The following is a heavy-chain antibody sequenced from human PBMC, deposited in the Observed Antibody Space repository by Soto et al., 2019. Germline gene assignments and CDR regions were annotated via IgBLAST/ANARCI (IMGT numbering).Heavy chain of an antibody. J-gene: IGHJ5*02. Sequence: QVQLVESGGGVVQPGRSLRLSCAASGFTFSSYAMHWVRQAPGKGLEWVAVISYDGSNKYYADSVKGRFTISRDKSKNTLYLQMNSLRAEDTAVYYCARERRIAARHRSWFDPWGQGTLVTVSS. V-gene: IGHV3-30-3*01. CDR1: GFTFSSYA. CDR2: ISYDGSNK. D-gene: IGHD6-6*01. CDR3: ARERRIAARHRSWFDP.